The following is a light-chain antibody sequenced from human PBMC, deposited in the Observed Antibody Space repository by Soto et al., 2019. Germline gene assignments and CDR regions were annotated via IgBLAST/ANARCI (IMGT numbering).Light chain of an antibody. Sequence: SYELTQPPSVSVAPGKKARITCGGNNIGSKSVHWYQQKPGQAPVLVIYYDSDRPSGIPERFSGSNSGNTATLTISRVEAGDEADYYCQVWDSSSDPAVVFGGGTKLTVL. CDR3: QVWDSSSDPAVV. J-gene: IGLJ2*01. CDR1: NIGSKS. V-gene: IGLV3-21*04. CDR2: YDS.